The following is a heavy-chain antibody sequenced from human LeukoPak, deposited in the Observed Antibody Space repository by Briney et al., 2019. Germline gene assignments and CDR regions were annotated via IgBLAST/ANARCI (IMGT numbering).Heavy chain of an antibody. Sequence: GGSLRLSCAASGFTFGSYEMNWVRQAPGKGLEWVSYISCSGSTIYYADSVKGRFTISRDNAKNSLYLQMNSLRAEDTAVYYCARDPAYCGGDCYSLGAFDIWGRGTMVTVSS. V-gene: IGHV3-48*03. J-gene: IGHJ3*02. CDR3: ARDPAYCGGDCYSLGAFDI. CDR1: GFTFGSYE. CDR2: ISCSGSTI. D-gene: IGHD2-21*02.